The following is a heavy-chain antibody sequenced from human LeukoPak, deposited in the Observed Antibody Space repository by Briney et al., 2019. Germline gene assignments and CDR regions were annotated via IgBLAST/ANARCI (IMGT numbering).Heavy chain of an antibody. J-gene: IGHJ4*02. V-gene: IGHV3-7*01. Sequence: GGSLRLSCAASGFAFSNYWTSWVRQAPGKGLEWVANMNEDGSEKNYVDSVKGRFTISRDNAQDSLYLQMNSLRAEDTAVYYCARDRGYSNFDYWGQGTLLTVSS. CDR2: MNEDGSEK. CDR3: ARDRGYSNFDY. D-gene: IGHD4-11*01. CDR1: GFAFSNYW.